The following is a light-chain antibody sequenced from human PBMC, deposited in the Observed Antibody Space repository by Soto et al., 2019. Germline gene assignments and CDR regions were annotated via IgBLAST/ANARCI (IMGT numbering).Light chain of an antibody. CDR1: QSVSSSY. Sequence: EIVLTQSPGTLSLSPGERATLSCRASQSVSSSYLAWYQQKPSQAPRLLIYAASSRAAGIPDRFSGSGSGTDFTLTISRLEPEDFAVYYCQQYGSSPRTFGQGTKVDIK. J-gene: IGKJ1*01. CDR3: QQYGSSPRT. V-gene: IGKV3-20*01. CDR2: AAS.